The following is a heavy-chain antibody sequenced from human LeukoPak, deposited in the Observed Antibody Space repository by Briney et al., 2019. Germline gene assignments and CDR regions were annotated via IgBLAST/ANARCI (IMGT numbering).Heavy chain of an antibody. CDR3: AKYRNSVGATDAFDI. CDR1: GFTFSSYA. V-gene: IGHV3-23*01. D-gene: IGHD1-26*01. J-gene: IGHJ3*02. Sequence: PGGSLRLSCAASGFTFSSYAMSWVRQAPGKGLEWVSAISGSGGSTYYADSVKGRFTISRDNSKNTLYLQMNSLGAEDTAVYYCAKYRNSVGATDAFDIWGQGTMVTVSS. CDR2: ISGSGGST.